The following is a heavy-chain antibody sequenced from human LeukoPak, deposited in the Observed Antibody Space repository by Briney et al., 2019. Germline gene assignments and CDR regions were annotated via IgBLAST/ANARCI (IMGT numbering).Heavy chain of an antibody. J-gene: IGHJ4*02. D-gene: IGHD6-19*01. CDR1: GYTFTRYG. CDR2: ISAYNGNT. Sequence: ASVQVSCKASGYTFTRYGISGVRQAPGQGVEWMGWISAYNGNTNCAQKLRGRDTITTDTTTSTAYMELRSLRSDDTAVYYCARDSNIAVATGGYWGQGTLVTVSS. CDR3: ARDSNIAVATGGY. V-gene: IGHV1-18*01.